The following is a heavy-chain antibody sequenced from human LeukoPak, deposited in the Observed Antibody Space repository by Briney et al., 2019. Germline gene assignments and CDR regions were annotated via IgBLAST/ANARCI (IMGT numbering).Heavy chain of an antibody. CDR3: VALWRDY. Sequence: GGFLRLSCAASGFTFSTYTMDWVRQAPGKGLEWVSSISTSSIYIYYADSVKGRFTISRGNAKNSLYLQMNSLRAEDTAIYYCVALWRDYWGQGTLVTVSS. CDR2: ISTSSIYI. D-gene: IGHD3-16*01. V-gene: IGHV3-21*01. J-gene: IGHJ4*02. CDR1: GFTFSTYT.